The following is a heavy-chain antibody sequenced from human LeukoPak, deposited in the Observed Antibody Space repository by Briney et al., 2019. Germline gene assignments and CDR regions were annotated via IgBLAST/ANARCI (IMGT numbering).Heavy chain of an antibody. D-gene: IGHD1-26*01. CDR1: GFTFSSYA. CDR2: VTGSGGST. Sequence: GGSLRLSCASSGFTFSSYALSWVRQAPGKGLEWVSGVTGSGGSTCYADSVKGRFTISRDNSKNALYLQMNSLRAEDTAVYYCAKPGGLVGPKGGAFDIWGQGTMVTVSS. CDR3: AKPGGLVGPKGGAFDI. J-gene: IGHJ3*02. V-gene: IGHV3-23*01.